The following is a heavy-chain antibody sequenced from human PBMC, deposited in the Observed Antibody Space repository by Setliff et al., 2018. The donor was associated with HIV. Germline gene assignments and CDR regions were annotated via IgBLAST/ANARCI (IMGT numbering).Heavy chain of an antibody. J-gene: IGHJ4*02. CDR3: ARGGSRDGYNVLVY. CDR2: LFSRGTT. Sequence: PSETLSLTCTVSGGSITSTPYNWGWIRQPPGKGLEWVGSLFSRGTTYYHPSLKSRVTISLDTSQNHFSLKLSSVTAADTAVYYCARGGSRDGYNVLVYWGQGTLVTVS. D-gene: IGHD3-16*01. V-gene: IGHV4-39*02. CDR1: GGSITSTPYN.